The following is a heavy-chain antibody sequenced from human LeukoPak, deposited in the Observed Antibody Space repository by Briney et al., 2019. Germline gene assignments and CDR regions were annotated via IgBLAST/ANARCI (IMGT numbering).Heavy chain of an antibody. Sequence: PSETLSLTCSVSGDSISTSRYYWGWIRQTPGKGLEWLGSISYSGRTFYNPPLKSRVTISVDTSNNQFSLNLYSVTAADTAVFYCARSYYDYREIDYWGQGTLVTVSS. J-gene: IGHJ4*02. CDR3: ARSYYDYREIDY. D-gene: IGHD3-22*01. V-gene: IGHV4-39*01. CDR1: GDSISTSRYY. CDR2: ISYSGRT.